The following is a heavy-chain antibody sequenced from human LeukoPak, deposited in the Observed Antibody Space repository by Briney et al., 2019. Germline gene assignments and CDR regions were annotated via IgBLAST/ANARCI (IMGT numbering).Heavy chain of an antibody. CDR2: ISSSSSYI. CDR3: ARGSGSSRGHFQH. Sequence: KAGGSLRLSCAASGFTFSSCSMNWVRQAPGKGLEWVSSISSSSSYIYYADSVKGRFTISRDNAKNSLYLQMNSLRAEDTAVYYCARGSGSSRGHFQHWGQGTLVTVSS. V-gene: IGHV3-21*01. D-gene: IGHD6-13*01. CDR1: GFTFSSCS. J-gene: IGHJ1*01.